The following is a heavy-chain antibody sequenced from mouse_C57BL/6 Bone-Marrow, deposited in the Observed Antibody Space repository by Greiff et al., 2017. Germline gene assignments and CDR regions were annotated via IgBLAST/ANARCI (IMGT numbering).Heavy chain of an antibody. Sequence: SGPELVKPGASVKIPCKASGYTFTDYNMDWVKQSHGKSLEWIGDINPNNGGTIYNQKFKGKATLTVDKSSSTAYMELRSLTSEDTAVYYCARGGFYYGSSYVEWFAYWGQGTLVTVSA. CDR1: GYTFTDYN. V-gene: IGHV1-18*01. J-gene: IGHJ3*01. D-gene: IGHD1-1*01. CDR3: ARGGFYYGSSYVEWFAY. CDR2: INPNNGGT.